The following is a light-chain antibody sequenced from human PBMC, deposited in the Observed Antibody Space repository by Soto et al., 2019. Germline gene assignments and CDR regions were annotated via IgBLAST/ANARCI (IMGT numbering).Light chain of an antibody. CDR2: LHSDGSQ. Sequence: QPVLTQSPSASASLGASVKLTCTLSSGRSSSAIAWHQHQPERGPRYLMKLHSDGSQYRGDGVPDRFSGSSSGLERFLTISSLQSEDEADYYWQTWGTDIRVVFGGGTQLTVL. CDR3: QTWGTDIRVV. V-gene: IGLV4-69*01. CDR1: SGRSSSA. J-gene: IGLJ7*01.